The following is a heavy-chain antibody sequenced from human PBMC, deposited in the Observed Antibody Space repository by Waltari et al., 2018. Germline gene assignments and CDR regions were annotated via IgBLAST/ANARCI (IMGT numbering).Heavy chain of an antibody. CDR1: GYTFTSYY. CDR3: ARDGSGYSGYDA. V-gene: IGHV1-46*01. J-gene: IGHJ5*02. D-gene: IGHD5-12*01. Sequence: QVQLVQSGAEVKKPGASVKVSCKASGYTFTSYYMHWVRQAPGQGLEWMGIINPSGGSTSYEKKFQGRVTMTRDTSTSTVYMELSSLRSEDTAVYYCARDGSGYSGYDAWGQGTLVTVSS. CDR2: INPSGGST.